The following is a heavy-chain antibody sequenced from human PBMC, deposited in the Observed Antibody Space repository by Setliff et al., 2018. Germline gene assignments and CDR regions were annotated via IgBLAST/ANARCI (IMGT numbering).Heavy chain of an antibody. CDR3: ASAPPGELHLGY. D-gene: IGHD1-26*01. CDR1: GGTFSSYA. CDR2: IIPIFGTA. Sequence: SVKVSCKASGGTFSSYAISWVRQAPGQGLEWMGGIIPIFGTANYAQKFQGRVTITADASSTTAYMELRSLRSGDTAVYYCASAPPGELHLGYWGQGTLVTVSS. J-gene: IGHJ4*02. V-gene: IGHV1-69*13.